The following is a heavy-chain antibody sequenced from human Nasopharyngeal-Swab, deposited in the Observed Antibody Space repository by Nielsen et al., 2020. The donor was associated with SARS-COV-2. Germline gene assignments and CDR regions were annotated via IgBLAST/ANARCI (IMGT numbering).Heavy chain of an antibody. Sequence: ASVKVSCKASGYTFTSYAMHWVRQAPGQGLEWMGWINAGNGNTKYSQKFQGRVTITRDTSASTAYMELSSLRSEDTAVYYCAFGIAVAGPMGYYGMDVWGQGTTVTVSS. CDR1: GYTFTSYA. CDR3: AFGIAVAGPMGYYGMDV. CDR2: INAGNGNT. V-gene: IGHV1-3*01. J-gene: IGHJ6*02. D-gene: IGHD6-19*01.